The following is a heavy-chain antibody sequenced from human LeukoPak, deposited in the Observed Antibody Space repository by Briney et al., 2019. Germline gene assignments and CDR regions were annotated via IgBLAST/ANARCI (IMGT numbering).Heavy chain of an antibody. CDR3: AKDGVGGYFDY. V-gene: IGHV3-48*03. CDR1: GFTFSNYE. D-gene: IGHD3-16*01. J-gene: IGHJ4*02. CDR2: ISSSGSTI. Sequence: GGSLRLSCAASGFTFSNYEMNWVRQAPGKGLEWVSYISSSGSTIYYADSVKGRFTISRDNSKNTLYLQMNSLRAEDTAVYYCAKDGVGGYFDYWGQGNLVTVSS.